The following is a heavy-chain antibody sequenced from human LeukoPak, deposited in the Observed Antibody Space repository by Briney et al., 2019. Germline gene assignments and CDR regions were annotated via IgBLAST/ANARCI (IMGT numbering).Heavy chain of an antibody. V-gene: IGHV3-7*01. J-gene: IGHJ5*02. CDR3: ARSKGYYDSSAYSEDNWFDP. CDR2: IKQDGSEK. Sequence: GGSLRLSCAASGFTFSSYEMSWVRQAPGKGLEWVANIKQDGSEKYYVDSVKGRFTISRDNAKNSLYLQMNSLRAEDTAVYYCARSKGYYDSSAYSEDNWFDPWGQGTLVTVSS. CDR1: GFTFSSYE. D-gene: IGHD3-22*01.